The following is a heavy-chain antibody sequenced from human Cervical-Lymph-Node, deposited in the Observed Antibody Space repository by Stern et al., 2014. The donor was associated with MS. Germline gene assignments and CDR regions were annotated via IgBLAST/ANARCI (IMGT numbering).Heavy chain of an antibody. CDR2: IHYSGST. V-gene: IGHV4-30-4*01. CDR1: GGSISSGDQY. J-gene: IGHJ4*02. Sequence: QVQLVQSGPGLVKPSQTLSLTCTVSGGSISSGDQYWSWIRQPPGKGLEWIGYIHYSGSTFYSPSLKSRLTISVDTSKNQFSLKLNSVTAADTAVYFCARASWFAELTFDYWDQGTLATVSS. CDR3: ARASWFAELTFDY. D-gene: IGHD3-10*01.